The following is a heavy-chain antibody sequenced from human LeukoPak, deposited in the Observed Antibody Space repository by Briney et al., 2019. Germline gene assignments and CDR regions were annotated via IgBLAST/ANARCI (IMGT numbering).Heavy chain of an antibody. J-gene: IGHJ5*02. CDR1: GGSISSYY. V-gene: IGHV4-59*01. CDR2: IYYSGST. D-gene: IGHD3-22*01. Sequence: SETLSLTCTVSGGSISSYYWSWIRQPPGRGLEWIGYIYYSGSTNYNPSLKSRVTISVDTSKNQFSLKLSSVTAADMAVYYCASLGDSSGYYPNWFDPWGQGTLVTVSS. CDR3: ASLGDSSGYYPNWFDP.